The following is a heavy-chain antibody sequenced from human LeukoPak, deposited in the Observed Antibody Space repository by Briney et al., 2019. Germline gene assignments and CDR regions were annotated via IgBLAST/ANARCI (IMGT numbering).Heavy chain of an antibody. CDR1: GFTFSTYS. CDR3: ARVPGDV. J-gene: IGHJ6*04. V-gene: IGHV3-21*01. CDR2: ISGTSTYI. Sequence: PGGSLRLSCAASGFTFSTYSLNWVRRAPGKGLEWVSSISGTSTYIYYGDSVKGRFTISRDNAKNSLYLQMNSLRAEDTGVYYCARVPGDVWGKGTTVTVSS.